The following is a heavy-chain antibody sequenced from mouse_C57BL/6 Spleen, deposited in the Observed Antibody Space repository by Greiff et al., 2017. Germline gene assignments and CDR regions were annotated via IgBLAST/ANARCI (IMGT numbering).Heavy chain of an antibody. D-gene: IGHD1-1*01. Sequence: EVQLVESGGGLVKPGGSLKLSCAASGFTFSDYGMHWVRQAPGKGLEWVAYINSSGSAIYYADTVKGRSTITRDNANNTVFLQMTSLRSEDTAVYYCARGYYGSSSGGRGQGTTLTVAS. CDR3: ARGYYGSSSGG. CDR1: GFTFSDYG. V-gene: IGHV5-17*01. J-gene: IGHJ2*01. CDR2: INSSGSAI.